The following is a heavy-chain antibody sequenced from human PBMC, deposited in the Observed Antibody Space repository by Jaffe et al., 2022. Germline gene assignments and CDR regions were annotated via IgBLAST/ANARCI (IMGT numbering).Heavy chain of an antibody. J-gene: IGHJ4*02. CDR3: AKDQAYYYGSGSCDY. V-gene: IGHV3-30*18. D-gene: IGHD3-10*01. CDR1: GFTFSSYG. CDR2: ISYDGSNK. Sequence: QVQLVESGGGVVQPGRSLRLSCAASGFTFSSYGMHWVRQAPGKGLEWVAVISYDGSNKYYADSVKGRFTISRDNSKNTLYLQMNSLRAEDTAVYYCAKDQAYYYGSGSCDYWGQGTLVTVSS.